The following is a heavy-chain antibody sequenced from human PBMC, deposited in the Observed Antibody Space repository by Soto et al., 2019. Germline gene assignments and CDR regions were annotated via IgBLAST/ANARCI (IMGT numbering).Heavy chain of an antibody. V-gene: IGHV4-31*01. CDR2: IYHSGST. CDR1: GGSISSGGNY. Sequence: QVQLQESGPGLVKSSQTLSLTCTVSGGSISSGGNYWSWIRQHPGKGLEWIGYIYHSGSTYYNPSLKSLLTIAAVTSKNQSSPELNSVTAAETAVYYCARARMVRGVSCYYGMDVWGQGTTVTVSS. D-gene: IGHD3-10*01. CDR3: ARARMVRGVSCYYGMDV. J-gene: IGHJ6*02.